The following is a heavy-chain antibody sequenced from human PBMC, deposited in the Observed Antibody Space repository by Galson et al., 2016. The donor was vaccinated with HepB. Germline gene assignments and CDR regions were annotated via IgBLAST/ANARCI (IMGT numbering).Heavy chain of an antibody. Sequence: SETLSLTCTVSGGSISGKNWWGWVRQYPERGLEWIADIHYSGNSNYNPSLTSRLTISVDRSKNQFSLKLSSVTAADTAVYFCTKNSYYYNSAEDYWGQGTLVTVSS. CDR1: GGSISGKNW. CDR3: TKNSYYYNSAEDY. V-gene: IGHV4-4*02. D-gene: IGHD3-10*01. J-gene: IGHJ4*02. CDR2: IHYSGNS.